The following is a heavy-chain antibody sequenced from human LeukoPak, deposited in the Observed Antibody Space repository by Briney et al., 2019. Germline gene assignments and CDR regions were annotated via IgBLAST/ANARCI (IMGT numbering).Heavy chain of an antibody. CDR3: ARDNPYGSGTDY. D-gene: IGHD3-10*01. V-gene: IGHV4-39*07. CDR2: IYFSERT. Sequence: SETLSLTCTVSGGSISSSSYYWGWIRQPPGKGLEWIGSIYFSERTYYNMSLKSRVTISIDTSKNQFSLKVNSVTAADTAVYYCARDNPYGSGTDYWGQGTLVTVSS. CDR1: GGSISSSSYY. J-gene: IGHJ4*02.